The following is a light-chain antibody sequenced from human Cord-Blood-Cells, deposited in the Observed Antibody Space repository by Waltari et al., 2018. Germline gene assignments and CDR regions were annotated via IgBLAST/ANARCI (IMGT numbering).Light chain of an antibody. CDR1: SSNIGNHA. Sequence: QSVLTQPPSVSEAPRQMVTIPCSASSSNIGNHAVNWYQQLPGKAPKLLIYYEDLLPSGVSDRFSGSKSGTSASLAISGLQSEDEADYYCAAWDDSLNGWVFGGGTKLTVL. CDR2: YED. V-gene: IGLV1-36*01. CDR3: AAWDDSLNGWV. J-gene: IGLJ3*02.